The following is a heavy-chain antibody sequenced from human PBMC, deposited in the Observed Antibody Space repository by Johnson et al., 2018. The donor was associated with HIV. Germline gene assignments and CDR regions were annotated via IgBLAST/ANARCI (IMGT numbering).Heavy chain of an antibody. CDR2: IYSGGGT. V-gene: IGHV3-53*01. Sequence: VQLVESGGGLIQPGGSLRLSCAASGLTVSSSYMSWVRQAPGKGLEWVSVIYSGGGTYYVDSVKGRFTISRDNSENTLYVQMNNLRAEDTALYYCARQLNYDRSGQGGGLDIWGQGTLVTVSS. CDR3: ARQLNYDRSGQGGGLDI. J-gene: IGHJ3*02. D-gene: IGHD3-22*01. CDR1: GLTVSSSY.